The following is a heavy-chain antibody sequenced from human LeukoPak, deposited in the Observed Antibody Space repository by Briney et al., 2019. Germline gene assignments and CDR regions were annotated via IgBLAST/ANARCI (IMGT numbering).Heavy chain of an antibody. CDR2: IYTSGST. CDR3: ARITMVRGVTTPWYYFDY. D-gene: IGHD3-10*01. Sequence: PSETLSLTCTVSGGSISSYYWSWIRRPAGKGLEWIGRIYTSGSTNYNPSLKSRVTMSVDTSKNQFSLKLSSVTAADTAVYYCARITMVRGVTTPWYYFDYWGQGTLVTVSS. J-gene: IGHJ4*02. V-gene: IGHV4-4*07. CDR1: GGSISSYY.